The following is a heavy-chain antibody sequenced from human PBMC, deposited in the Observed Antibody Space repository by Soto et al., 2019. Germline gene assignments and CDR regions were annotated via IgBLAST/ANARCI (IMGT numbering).Heavy chain of an antibody. V-gene: IGHV3-30-3*01. CDR1: GFTFSLYA. J-gene: IGHJ3*02. D-gene: IGHD3-16*02. Sequence: QVQLVESGGGVVQPGRSLRLSCAASGFTFSLYAMHWVRQAPGKGLEWITIISSDGTNTYYADSVKGRFTISRDNSENTLDLQMNSLRPEDTAVHYCARQNNYDYVWGTYRSGAFDIWGQGTLVTVSS. CDR2: ISSDGTNT. CDR3: ARQNNYDYVWGTYRSGAFDI.